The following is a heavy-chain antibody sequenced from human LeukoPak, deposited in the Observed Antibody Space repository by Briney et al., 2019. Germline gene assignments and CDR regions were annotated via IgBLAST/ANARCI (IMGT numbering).Heavy chain of an antibody. CDR1: GFTFRDYA. V-gene: IGHV3-23*01. J-gene: IGHJ4*01. Sequence: GGSLRLSCAASGFTFRDYAINWVRHAPGKGLEWVSSISAAGGATYYADSVKGRFAISRVNSKNVVYLQMNSLRPDDTAVYYCARGVQLWYFDYWGHGTLVTVSS. D-gene: IGHD1-1*01. CDR3: ARGVQLWYFDY. CDR2: ISAAGGAT.